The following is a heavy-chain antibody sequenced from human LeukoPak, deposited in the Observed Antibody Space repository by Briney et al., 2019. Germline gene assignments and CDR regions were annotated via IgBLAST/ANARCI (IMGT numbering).Heavy chain of an antibody. CDR2: IYYSGST. J-gene: IGHJ5*02. CDR3: ARVAAVAAAGMGWFDP. Sequence: SETLSLTCTVSGGSISSGGYYWSWIRQHPGKGLEWIGYIYYSGSTYYNPSLKSRVTISVDTSKNQFSLKPSSVTAADTAVYYCARVAAVAAAGMGWFDPWGQGTLVTVSS. V-gene: IGHV4-31*03. CDR1: GGSISSGGYY. D-gene: IGHD6-13*01.